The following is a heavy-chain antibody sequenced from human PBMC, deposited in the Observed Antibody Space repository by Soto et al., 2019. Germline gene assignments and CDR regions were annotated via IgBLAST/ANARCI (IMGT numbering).Heavy chain of an antibody. J-gene: IGHJ3*02. CDR2: IWYDGSNK. CDR1: VFTFSSYG. V-gene: IGHV3-33*01. CDR3: AREGQQLDLYDAFDI. Sequence: PGGSLRLSCAASVFTFSSYGMHWVRQAPGKGLEWVAVIWYDGSNKYYADSVKGRFTISRDNSKNTLYLQMNSLRAEDTAVYYCAREGQQLDLYDAFDIWGQGTMVTVSS. D-gene: IGHD6-13*01.